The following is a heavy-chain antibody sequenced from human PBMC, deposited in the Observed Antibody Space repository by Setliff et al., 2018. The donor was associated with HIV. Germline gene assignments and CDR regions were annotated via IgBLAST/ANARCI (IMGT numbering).Heavy chain of an antibody. V-gene: IGHV4-34*01. D-gene: IGHD2-15*01. CDR1: RGSFSDYY. CDR3: ARTPQDVVVVAATRPYYYYYMDV. CDR2: ISPSGST. Sequence: PSETLSLTCVVYRGSFSDYYWTWIRQPPGKGLEWIGEISPSGSTNYNPSPKSRVTISVDTSENQFSLKLSSVTAADTAVYYCARTPQDVVVVAATRPYYYYYMDVWGKGTTVT. J-gene: IGHJ6*03.